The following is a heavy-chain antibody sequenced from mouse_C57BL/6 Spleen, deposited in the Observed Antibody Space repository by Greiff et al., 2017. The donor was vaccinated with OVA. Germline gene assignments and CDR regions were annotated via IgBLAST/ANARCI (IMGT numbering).Heavy chain of an antibody. D-gene: IGHD1-3*01. CDR3: AIRGSPY. CDR2: IGPSDSYT. V-gene: IGHV1-50*01. CDR1: GFTFTSYW. Sequence: QVQLQQPGAELVKPGASVKLSCKASGFTFTSYWMQWVQQRPGQGLEWIGEIGPSDSYTNSNQNVKGKATLTVDTSSSTDYMQLSSLTSEDSAVYYCAIRGSPYWGQGTTLTVSS. J-gene: IGHJ2*01.